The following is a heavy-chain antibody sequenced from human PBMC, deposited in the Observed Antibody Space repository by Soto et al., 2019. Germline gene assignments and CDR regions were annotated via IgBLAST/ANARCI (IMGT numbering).Heavy chain of an antibody. Sequence: GESLNISCKGSGYSFTNYWIGWVRQMPGKGLEWMGIIYPGDSDTRYSPSFQGQVTISADKSVDTAYLQWSSLKASDTAIYYCARLYDSSGYPIDYWGQGSLVTVSS. J-gene: IGHJ4*02. CDR3: ARLYDSSGYPIDY. V-gene: IGHV5-51*01. CDR1: GYSFTNYW. D-gene: IGHD3-22*01. CDR2: IYPGDSDT.